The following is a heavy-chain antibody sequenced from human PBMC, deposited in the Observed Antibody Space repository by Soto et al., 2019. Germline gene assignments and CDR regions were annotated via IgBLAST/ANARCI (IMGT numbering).Heavy chain of an antibody. CDR2: LSYEGSEE. D-gene: IGHD6-19*01. V-gene: IGHV3-30*03. CDR3: ALTRRSSLLEVAGPGFEY. CDR1: GFTFGSFQ. Sequence: PGGSLRLSCEASGFTFGSFQMHWVRQAPGKGLEWLSVLSYEGSEEYYADSVRGRFTISRDNSKNTLFLQMDSLRVDDTGVYYCALTRRSSLLEVAGPGFEYWGQGTLVTVSS. J-gene: IGHJ4*02.